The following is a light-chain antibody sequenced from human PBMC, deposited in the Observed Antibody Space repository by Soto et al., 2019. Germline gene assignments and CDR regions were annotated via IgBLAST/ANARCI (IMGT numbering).Light chain of an antibody. J-gene: IGLJ1*01. V-gene: IGLV1-40*01. CDR1: SSNIGAGYD. CDR3: QSYDSSLSGSYV. CDR2: GNS. Sequence: QSVPAQPRAGSGAPGQRVTISCTGSSSNIGAGYDVHWYQQLPGTAPKLLIYGNSNRPSGVPDRFSGSKSGTSASLAITGLQAEDEADYYCQSYDSSLSGSYVFGTGTKVTVL.